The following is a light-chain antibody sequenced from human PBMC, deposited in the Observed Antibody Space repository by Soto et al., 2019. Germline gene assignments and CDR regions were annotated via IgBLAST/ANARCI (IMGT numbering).Light chain of an antibody. CDR1: QSVSSSY. J-gene: IGKJ1*01. CDR3: QQYGRSLWT. V-gene: IGKV3-20*01. Sequence: EIVLTQSPGTLSLSPGERATLSCRASQSVSSSYLAWYQQKPGQAPRLLIYGASSRATAIPDRFSGSGSGTDFTLTISRLEPKDFAVYYCQQYGRSLWTFGQGTKVEIK. CDR2: GAS.